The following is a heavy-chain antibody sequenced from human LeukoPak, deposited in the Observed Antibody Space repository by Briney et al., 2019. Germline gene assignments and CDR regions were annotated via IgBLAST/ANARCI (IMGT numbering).Heavy chain of an antibody. CDR3: ARDSPVDYYYDSSGYYNHFDY. CDR1: GGTFISYA. V-gene: IGHV1-69*05. J-gene: IGHJ4*02. D-gene: IGHD3-22*01. CDR2: IIPIFGTA. Sequence: SVKVSCKASGGTFISYAISWVRQAPGQGLEWMGRIIPIFGTANYAQKFQGRVTITTDESTSTAYMELSSLRSEDTAVYYCARDSPVDYYYDSSGYYNHFDYWGQGTLVTVSS.